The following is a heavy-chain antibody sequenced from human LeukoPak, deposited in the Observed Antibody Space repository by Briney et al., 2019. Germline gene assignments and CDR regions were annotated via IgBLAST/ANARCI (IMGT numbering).Heavy chain of an antibody. V-gene: IGHV1-69*06. CDR2: IIPIFGTA. CDR1: GGTFSSYA. D-gene: IGHD3-10*01. J-gene: IGHJ3*02. CDR3: ARQTTMVRGVFDAFDI. Sequence: GASVKVSCKASGGTFSSYAISWVRQAPGQGLEWMGGIIPIFGTANYAQKFQGRVTITADKSTSTAYMELSSLRSEDTAVYYCARQTTMVRGVFDAFDICGQGTMVTVSS.